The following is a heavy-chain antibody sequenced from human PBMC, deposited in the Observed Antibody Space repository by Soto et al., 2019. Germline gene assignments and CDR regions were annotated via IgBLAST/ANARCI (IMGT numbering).Heavy chain of an antibody. Sequence: QVQLQESGPGLVKPSQTLSLTCTVSGGSISSGGYYWSWIRQHPGKGLEWIGYIYYSGSTYYNPSLKSRVTISVDTSKNQFSLKLSSVTAADTAVYYCARGSIVVVPASAQPWFDPWGQGTLVTVSS. CDR3: ARGSIVVVPASAQPWFDP. V-gene: IGHV4-31*03. CDR1: GGSISSGGYY. J-gene: IGHJ5*02. D-gene: IGHD2-2*01. CDR2: IYYSGST.